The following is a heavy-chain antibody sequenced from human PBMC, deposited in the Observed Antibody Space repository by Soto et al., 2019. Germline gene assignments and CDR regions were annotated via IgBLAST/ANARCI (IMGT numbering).Heavy chain of an antibody. J-gene: IGHJ4*02. V-gene: IGHV1-69*04. D-gene: IGHD5-12*01. Sequence: GASVKVSCKASGGTLSSYTISWVRQAPGQGLEWMGRIIPILGIANYAQKFQGRVTITADKSTSTAYMELSSLRSEDTAVYYCARERATINAVDYWGQGTLVTVSS. CDR2: IIPILGIA. CDR1: GGTLSSYT. CDR3: ARERATINAVDY.